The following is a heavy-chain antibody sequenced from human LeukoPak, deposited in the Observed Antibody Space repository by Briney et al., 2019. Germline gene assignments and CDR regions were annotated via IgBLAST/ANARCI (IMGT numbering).Heavy chain of an antibody. D-gene: IGHD4-17*01. Sequence: GGSLRLSCTASGFTFSSFWMHWVRHAPGKGPVWVSRIDSDGSSTTYADSVKGRFTISRDNAKNTLYLQMNGLRAEDTAVYYCARDNYGAYDYWGQGTLVTVSS. CDR2: IDSDGSST. CDR3: ARDNYGAYDY. V-gene: IGHV3-74*01. J-gene: IGHJ4*02. CDR1: GFTFSSFW.